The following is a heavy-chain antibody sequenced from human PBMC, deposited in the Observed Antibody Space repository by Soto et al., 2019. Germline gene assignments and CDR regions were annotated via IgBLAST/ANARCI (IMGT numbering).Heavy chain of an antibody. V-gene: IGHV2-5*02. CDR1: GFSLSTYGVS. J-gene: IGHJ1*01. CDR2: IYWDDDK. Sequence: QITLKESGPTLVRPTQTLTLTCTFSGFSLSTYGVSVAWIRQPPGKALEWLALIYWDDDKRYSPSLKNRLTITKDXCKXQXALTMTDMDPVDTATYFCAHSHLPSTVTTSAEYFQHWGQGTLVTVSS. CDR3: AHSHLPSTVTTSAEYFQH. D-gene: IGHD4-17*01.